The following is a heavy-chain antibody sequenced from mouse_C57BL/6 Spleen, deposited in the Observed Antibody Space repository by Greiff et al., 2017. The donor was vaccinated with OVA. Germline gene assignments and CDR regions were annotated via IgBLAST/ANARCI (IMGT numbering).Heavy chain of an antibody. CDR3: ARRGNYPYWYFDV. CDR2: IYPRSGNT. J-gene: IGHJ1*03. Sequence: QVQLQQSGAELARPGASVKLSCKASGYTFTSYGISWVKQRTGQGLEWIGEIYPRSGNTYYNEKFKGKATLTADKSSSTAYMELRSLTSEDSAVYFCARRGNYPYWYFDVWGTGTTVTVSS. D-gene: IGHD2-1*01. CDR1: GYTFTSYG. V-gene: IGHV1-81*01.